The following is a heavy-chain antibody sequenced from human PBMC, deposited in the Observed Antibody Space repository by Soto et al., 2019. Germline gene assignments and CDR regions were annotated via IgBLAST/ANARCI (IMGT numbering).Heavy chain of an antibody. Sequence: EVQLVESGGGLVQPGGSLRLSCAASGFTFSSYSMNWVRQAPGKGLEWVSYISSSSSTIYYADSVKGRFTISRDNAKNSLYLQMNSLRDEDTAVYYCARDPTHNTDIVVVPAAIDTYYYYGMDVW. CDR3: ARDPTHNTDIVVVPAAIDTYYYYGMDV. J-gene: IGHJ6*01. CDR1: GFTFSSYS. V-gene: IGHV3-48*02. D-gene: IGHD2-2*02. CDR2: ISSSSSTI.